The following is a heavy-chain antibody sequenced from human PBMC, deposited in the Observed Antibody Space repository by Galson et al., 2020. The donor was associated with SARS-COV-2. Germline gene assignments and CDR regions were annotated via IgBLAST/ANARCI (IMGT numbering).Heavy chain of an antibody. V-gene: IGHV1-46*02. CDR1: GYSFNGFY. Sequence: ASVKVSCKASGYSFNGFYMHWVRQAPGHGLEWMAMINPSVGSTTYAQKFKGRVTTTRDTSARTVYMELSSLRSEDTAMYYCARESPYCTGTRCYGAAAGRGLGGFDIWGQGTMVTVSS. CDR2: INPSVGST. D-gene: IGHD6-13*01. CDR3: ARESPYCTGTRCYGAAAGRGLGGFDI. J-gene: IGHJ3*02.